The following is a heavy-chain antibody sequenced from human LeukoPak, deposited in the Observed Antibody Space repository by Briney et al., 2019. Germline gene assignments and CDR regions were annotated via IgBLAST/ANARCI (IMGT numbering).Heavy chain of an antibody. CDR3: ALVNYYDSSGIDY. CDR1: GGSISSSNW. V-gene: IGHV4-4*02. Sequence: SETLSLTCAVSGGSISSSNWWSWVRQPPGKGLEWIGEIYHSGSTNYNPSLKSRVTISVDKSKNQFSLKLSSVTAADTAVYYCALVNYYDSSGIDYWGQGTLVTVSS. J-gene: IGHJ4*02. CDR2: IYHSGST. D-gene: IGHD3-22*01.